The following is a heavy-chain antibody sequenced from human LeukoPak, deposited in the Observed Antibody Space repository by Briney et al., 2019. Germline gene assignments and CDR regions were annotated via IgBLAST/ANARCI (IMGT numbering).Heavy chain of an antibody. Sequence: GGSLRLSCVASGIAFSSSIMHWVRQAPGKGLEWVSAMSYDGFSKYYADSMKGRLTISRDDSKNTVYLQMKSLRPEDTAVYYCAREGHTSGYCGTFDVWGQGTTVAVS. V-gene: IGHV3-30*04. CDR2: MSYDGFSK. CDR1: GIAFSSSI. CDR3: AREGHTSGYCGTFDV. J-gene: IGHJ3*01. D-gene: IGHD3-22*01.